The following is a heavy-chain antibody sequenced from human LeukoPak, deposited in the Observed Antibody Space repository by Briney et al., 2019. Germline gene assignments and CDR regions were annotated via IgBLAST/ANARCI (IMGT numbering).Heavy chain of an antibody. V-gene: IGHV4-59*08. J-gene: IGHJ4*02. CDR2: ICYSGST. D-gene: IGHD2-2*01. CDR1: GGSISSYY. CDR3: ARSGIPAAMDY. Sequence: SETLSLTCTVSGGSISSYYWSWIRQPPGKGLEWIGYICYSGSTNYNPSLKSRVTISVDTSKNQFSLKLSSVTAADTAVYYCARSGIPAAMDYWGQGTLVTVSS.